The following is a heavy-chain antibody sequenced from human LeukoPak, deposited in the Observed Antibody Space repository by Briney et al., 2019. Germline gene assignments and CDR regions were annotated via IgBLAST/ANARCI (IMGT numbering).Heavy chain of an antibody. CDR2: INHSGST. CDR1: GGSFSGYY. J-gene: IGHJ6*03. CDR3: ARVYSSSWYYPYYYYYMDV. Sequence: SETLSLTCAVYGGSFSGYYWSWIRQPPGKGLEWIGEINHSGSTNYNPSLKSRVTISVDTSKNQFSLKLSSVTAADTAVYYCARVYSSSWYYPYYYYYMDVWGKGTTVTISS. D-gene: IGHD6-13*01. V-gene: IGHV4-34*01.